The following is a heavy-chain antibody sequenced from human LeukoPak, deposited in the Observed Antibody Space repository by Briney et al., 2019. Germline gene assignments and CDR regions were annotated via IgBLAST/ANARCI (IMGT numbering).Heavy chain of an antibody. CDR1: GFTFSSYS. CDR3: ARDSMVRGVIPFDY. D-gene: IGHD3-10*01. CDR2: ISSSSSTI. Sequence: QPGGSLRLSCAASGFTFSSYSMNWVRQAPGKGLEWVSYISSSSSTIYHADSVKGRFTISRDNAKNSLYLQMNSLRAEDTAVYYCARDSMVRGVIPFDYWGQGTLVTVSS. J-gene: IGHJ4*02. V-gene: IGHV3-48*01.